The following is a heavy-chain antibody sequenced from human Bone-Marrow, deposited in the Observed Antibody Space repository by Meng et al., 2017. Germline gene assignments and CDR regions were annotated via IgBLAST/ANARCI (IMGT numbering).Heavy chain of an antibody. Sequence: SVKVSCKASGGTFSSYAISWVRQAPGQGLEWMGGIIPIFGTANYAQKFQGRVTITADKSTSTAYMELSSLRSEDTAVYYCARRGYCSGGSCYPLGYHHYGMDVWGQGTTVTVSS. D-gene: IGHD2-15*01. CDR1: GGTFSSYA. CDR3: ARRGYCSGGSCYPLGYHHYGMDV. CDR2: IIPIFGTA. V-gene: IGHV1-69*06. J-gene: IGHJ6*02.